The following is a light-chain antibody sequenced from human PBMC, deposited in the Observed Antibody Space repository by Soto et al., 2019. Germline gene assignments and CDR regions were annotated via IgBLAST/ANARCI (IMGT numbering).Light chain of an antibody. CDR2: DVS. J-gene: IGLJ2*01. Sequence: QSALTQPASVSGSPGQSITISCTGTSSDVGGYNYVSWYQQHPGKAPKLMIYDVSNRPSGVSNPFSGYKSGNTASLTISGLQAEDEADYYCSSYTSSSTLVFGGGTKLTVL. V-gene: IGLV2-14*01. CDR3: SSYTSSSTLV. CDR1: SSDVGGYNY.